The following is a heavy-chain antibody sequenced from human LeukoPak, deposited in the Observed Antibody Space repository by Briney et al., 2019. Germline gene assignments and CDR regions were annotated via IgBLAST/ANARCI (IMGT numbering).Heavy chain of an antibody. Sequence: GGSLRLSCAASGFTFSSYAMSWVRQAPGKGLEWVSAISGSGGSTYYADSVKGRFTISSDNSKNTLYLQMNSLRAEDTAVYYCAKGEGSSWKPGYFDYWGQGTLVTVSS. V-gene: IGHV3-23*01. J-gene: IGHJ4*02. D-gene: IGHD6-13*01. CDR1: GFTFSSYA. CDR3: AKGEGSSWKPGYFDY. CDR2: ISGSGGST.